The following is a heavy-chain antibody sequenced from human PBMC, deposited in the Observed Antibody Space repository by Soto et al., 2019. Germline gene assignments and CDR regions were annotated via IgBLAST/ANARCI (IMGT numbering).Heavy chain of an antibody. CDR2: IIPIFGTP. CDR1: GGTFSTSL. Sequence: QVQLVQSGAEVQKPGSSVKVSCKASGGTFSTSLISWVRQAPGQGLEWMGGIIPIFGTPNYAQKFQGRVTITADESTSTVYMDTNRLRSEDTAMYYCARGYADYDDHSSYFDSWGQGTQVTVSS. CDR3: ARGYADYDDHSSYFDS. V-gene: IGHV1-69*01. J-gene: IGHJ4*02. D-gene: IGHD3-22*01.